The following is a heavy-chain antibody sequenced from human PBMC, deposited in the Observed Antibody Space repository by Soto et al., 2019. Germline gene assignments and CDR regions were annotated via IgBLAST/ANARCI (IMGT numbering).Heavy chain of an antibody. CDR3: ARLTYSNYEFVDY. CDR2: ISSSSSYI. Sequence: PGGSLRLSCAASGFTFSSYSMNWVRQAPGKGLEWVSSISSSSSYIYYADSVKGRFTISRDNAKNSLYLQMNSLRAEDTAVYYCARLTYSNYEFVDYWGQGTLVTVSS. V-gene: IGHV3-21*01. J-gene: IGHJ4*02. CDR1: GFTFSSYS. D-gene: IGHD4-4*01.